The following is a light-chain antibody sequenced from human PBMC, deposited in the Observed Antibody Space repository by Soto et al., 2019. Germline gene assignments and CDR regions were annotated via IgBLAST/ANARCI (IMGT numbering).Light chain of an antibody. CDR2: AAS. J-gene: IGKJ4*01. CDR1: QTIMTY. CDR3: QQLNSFPLT. V-gene: IGKV1-39*01. Sequence: DIQMAQSPSSLSASVGGEVTIACRASQTIMTYLNWYQLKPGKPPRLLIYAASSLQSGVPSRFSGSGSGTDFTLTISSLQPEDFATYYCQQLNSFPLTFGGGTKVDIK.